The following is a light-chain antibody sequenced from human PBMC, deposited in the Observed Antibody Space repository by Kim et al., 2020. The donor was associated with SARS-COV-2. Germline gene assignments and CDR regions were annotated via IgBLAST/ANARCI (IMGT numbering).Light chain of an antibody. Sequence: SPGGRATLSCRASQSVSSKLAWYQQKPGQAPRLLIFGVSTRATGIPARFSGSGSGTYFTLTISSLQSEDFAVYYCQQYYNWPPYTFGQGTKLEI. CDR2: GVS. CDR3: QQYYNWPPYT. V-gene: IGKV3-15*01. J-gene: IGKJ2*01. CDR1: QSVSSK.